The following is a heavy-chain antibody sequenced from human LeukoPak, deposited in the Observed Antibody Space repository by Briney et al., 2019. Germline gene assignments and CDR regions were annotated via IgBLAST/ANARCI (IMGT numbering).Heavy chain of an antibody. D-gene: IGHD4-23*01. CDR1: GFTFSDYY. V-gene: IGHV3-23*01. J-gene: IGHJ4*02. Sequence: GGSLRLSCAASGFTFSDYYMSWIRQAPGKGLEWVSAISGSGGSTYYADSVKGRFTISRDNSKNTLYLQMNSLRAEDTAVYYCAKGGTVVREFDYWGQGTLVTVSS. CDR3: AKGGTVVREFDY. CDR2: ISGSGGST.